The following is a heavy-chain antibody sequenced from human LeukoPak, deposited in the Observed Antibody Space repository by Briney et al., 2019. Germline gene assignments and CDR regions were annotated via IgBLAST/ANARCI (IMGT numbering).Heavy chain of an antibody. CDR1: GDSISDYY. CDR2: LYYSGST. J-gene: IGHJ4*02. V-gene: IGHV4-59*08. D-gene: IGHD3-9*01. Sequence: SETLSLTCTVSGDSISDYYWSWIRQPPGKGLEWVAYLYYSGSTVYNPSLKSRVTISVETSKKQVSLQLSSVTAADSAVYYCVRRVRYFGQNDYWGQGTLVTVSS. CDR3: VRRVRYFGQNDY.